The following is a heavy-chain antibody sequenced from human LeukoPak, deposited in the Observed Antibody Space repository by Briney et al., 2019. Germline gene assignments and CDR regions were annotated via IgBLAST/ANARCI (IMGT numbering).Heavy chain of an antibody. CDR2: INPSGGST. CDR1: RYTFTTYY. J-gene: IGHJ2*01. CDR3: GRDPGVGGSWYFDL. D-gene: IGHD1-26*01. Sequence: ASVKVSCKASRYTFTTYYIHWVRQAPGQGLEWMGIINPSGGSTSYAQNFQGRITMTRDTSTSTVYMELSSLRSEDTAVYYCGRDPGVGGSWYFDLWGRGTLVTVSS. V-gene: IGHV1-46*01.